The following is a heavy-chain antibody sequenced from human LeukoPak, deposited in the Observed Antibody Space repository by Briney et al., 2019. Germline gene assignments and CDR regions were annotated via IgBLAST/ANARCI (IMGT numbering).Heavy chain of an antibody. J-gene: IGHJ4*02. Sequence: GGSLRLSCAASGFTFSNYGMHWVRQAPGKGLEWVAFIRYDGTNKYYADSVKGRFTISRDNSKNTLFLQMNSLRAEDTAIYYCATYRQVMLTFESWGRGTLVTVSS. CDR2: IRYDGTNK. D-gene: IGHD5-18*01. CDR3: ATYRQVMLTFES. V-gene: IGHV3-30*02. CDR1: GFTFSNYG.